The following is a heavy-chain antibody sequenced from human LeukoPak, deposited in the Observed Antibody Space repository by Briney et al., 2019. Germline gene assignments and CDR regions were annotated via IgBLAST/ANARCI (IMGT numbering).Heavy chain of an antibody. CDR1: GDTFTGYY. J-gene: IGHJ3*02. CDR3: ASCGGSCYGGNDAFDI. D-gene: IGHD2-15*01. V-gene: IGHV1-2*02. CDR2: INPNSGGT. Sequence: ASVKVSSVASGDTFTGYYMHWVREAPGQGLEWMGWINPNSGGTNYAQKFQGRVTMTRDTSISTACMEMSRLRSVDTAVYYCASCGGSCYGGNDAFDIWGQGTMVTVSS.